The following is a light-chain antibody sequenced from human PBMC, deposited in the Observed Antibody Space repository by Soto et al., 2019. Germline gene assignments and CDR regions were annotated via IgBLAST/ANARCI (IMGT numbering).Light chain of an antibody. CDR1: QGISNF. V-gene: IGKV1-27*01. J-gene: IGKJ1*01. Sequence: DVQMTQSPSSLSASVGDRVTITCRASQGISNFLAWYQQKPGKVPKLLMYAASTLQSGVPSRFSGSGSGTDFTLTISSLQPEDVATYYCQKYNSAPRTFGQGTKVEIK. CDR3: QKYNSAPRT. CDR2: AAS.